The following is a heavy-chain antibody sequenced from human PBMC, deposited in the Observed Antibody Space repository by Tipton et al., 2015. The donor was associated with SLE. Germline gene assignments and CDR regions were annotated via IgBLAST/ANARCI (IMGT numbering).Heavy chain of an antibody. Sequence: TLSLTCTVSGVSISSSHWWGWIRQPPGKGLEWIGHIYYGGTIYYNPSLKSRVTMSIDTSKNQFPLKLSSVTDVDTAVYYCARTAGRSVKLWYFDLWGRGTLVTVSS. CDR3: ARTAGRSVKLWYFDL. J-gene: IGHJ2*01. D-gene: IGHD5-18*01. CDR1: GVSISSSHW. CDR2: IYYGGTI. V-gene: IGHV4-28*02.